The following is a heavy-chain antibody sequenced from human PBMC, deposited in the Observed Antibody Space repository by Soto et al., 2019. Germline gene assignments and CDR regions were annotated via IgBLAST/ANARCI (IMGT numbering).Heavy chain of an antibody. J-gene: IGHJ6*02. D-gene: IGHD3-10*01. CDR1: GFTFSGYT. V-gene: IGHV3-30-3*01. CDR3: ASDRDHPQFGHDDMDV. Sequence: QVQLVESGGGVVQPGKSLRLSCAASGFTFSGYTINWVRQAPGKGLEWVALLSYDGRLEFYADSVKGRFTISRDNSKNRFYLQMNTLRPEDTAVYYCASDRDHPQFGHDDMDVWGQGTTVTVSS. CDR2: LSYDGRLE.